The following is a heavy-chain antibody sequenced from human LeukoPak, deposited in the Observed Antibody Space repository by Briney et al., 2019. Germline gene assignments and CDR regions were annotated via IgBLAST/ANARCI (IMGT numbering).Heavy chain of an antibody. D-gene: IGHD2-15*01. CDR3: ARVSPMEYCSGGSCYRYFDH. CDR1: GGSISTYY. Sequence: SETLSLTCTVSGGSISTYYWSWIRQPPGKGLEWIGYIYYGGSTNYNPSLKSRVTISIDRSKNQFSMMLSSVTAADTAVYYCARVSPMEYCSGGSCYRYFDHWGQGTLVTVSS. J-gene: IGHJ4*02. V-gene: IGHV4-59*01. CDR2: IYYGGST.